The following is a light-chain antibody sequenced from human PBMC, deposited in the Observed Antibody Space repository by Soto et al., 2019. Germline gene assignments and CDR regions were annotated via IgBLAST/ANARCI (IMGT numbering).Light chain of an antibody. CDR2: DAS. CDR1: QSVSSY. V-gene: IGKV3-11*01. Sequence: EIVLTQPPATLSLSPGERATFSCRASQSVSSYLAWYQQKPGQAPRLLIYDASNRATGIPARFSGSGSGTDLTITISSLEPEDFEVYYCQQYGSSLFTFGPGTKVDIK. J-gene: IGKJ3*01. CDR3: QQYGSSLFT.